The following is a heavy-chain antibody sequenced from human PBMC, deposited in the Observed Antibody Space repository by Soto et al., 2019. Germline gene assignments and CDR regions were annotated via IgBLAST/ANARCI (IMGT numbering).Heavy chain of an antibody. J-gene: IGHJ2*01. CDR3: ARDRTTVNWYFDL. CDR2: IYYSENT. Sequence: QVQLQESGPALVKTSETLSLTCTVSGDSITTNYWSWLRQPPGKGLEWIGYIYYSENTNYSPSIKRLATISNETYKYQLSLKLTSVTAADTAVYYGARDRTTVNWYFDLWGRGTLVTVSS. CDR1: GDSITTNY. V-gene: IGHV4-59*01. D-gene: IGHD3-16*02.